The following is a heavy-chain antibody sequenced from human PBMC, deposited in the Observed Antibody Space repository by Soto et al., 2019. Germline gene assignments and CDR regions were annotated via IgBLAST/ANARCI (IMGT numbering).Heavy chain of an antibody. J-gene: IGHJ6*02. V-gene: IGHV4-30-4*01. CDR1: GGSISSGDYY. D-gene: IGHD4-17*01. Sequence: QVQLQESGPGLVKPSQTLSLTCTVSGGSISSGDYYWSWIRQPPGKGLEWIGYIYYSGSTYYNPARKSLGPISVDTSKNQLSLKLSSATAADTAVYYCARDQDYGEPEGLDYYYGMDVWGQGTTVTVSS. CDR2: IYYSGST. CDR3: ARDQDYGEPEGLDYYYGMDV.